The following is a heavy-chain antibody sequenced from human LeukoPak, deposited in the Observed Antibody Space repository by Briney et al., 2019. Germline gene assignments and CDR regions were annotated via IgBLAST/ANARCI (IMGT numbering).Heavy chain of an antibody. Sequence: SETLSLTCAVYGGSFSGYYWSWIRQPPGKGLEWIGEINHSGSTNYNPSLKSRVTISVDTSKNQFSLKLSSVTAADTAVYYCARDPRIFGAVRRSNYYMDVWGKGTTVTVSS. V-gene: IGHV4-34*01. CDR2: INHSGST. D-gene: IGHD3-3*02. CDR3: ARDPRIFGAVRRSNYYMDV. CDR1: GGSFSGYY. J-gene: IGHJ6*03.